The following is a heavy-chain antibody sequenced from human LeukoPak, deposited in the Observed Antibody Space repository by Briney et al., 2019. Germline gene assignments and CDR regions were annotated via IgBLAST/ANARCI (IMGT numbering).Heavy chain of an antibody. J-gene: IGHJ3*02. Sequence: SVKVSCKASGGTFSSYAISWVRQAPGQGLEWMGGIIPIFGTANYAQKFQGRVAITADESTSTAYMELSSLRSEDTAVYYCARGYCSSTSCYRDDAFDIWGQGTMVTVSS. CDR1: GGTFSSYA. D-gene: IGHD2-2*01. V-gene: IGHV1-69*01. CDR2: IIPIFGTA. CDR3: ARGYCSSTSCYRDDAFDI.